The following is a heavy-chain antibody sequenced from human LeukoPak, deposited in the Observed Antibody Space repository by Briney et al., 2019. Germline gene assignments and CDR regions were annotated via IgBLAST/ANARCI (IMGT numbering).Heavy chain of an antibody. Sequence: GGSLRLSCAASGFTFSSYVMHWVRQAPGKGLEWVANIKQDGSEKYYVDSVKGRFTISRDNAKNSLYLQMNSLRAEDTAVYYCAREKPRDYYDSSGYFDYWGQGTLVTVSS. CDR2: IKQDGSEK. V-gene: IGHV3-7*01. J-gene: IGHJ4*02. D-gene: IGHD3-22*01. CDR1: GFTFSSYV. CDR3: AREKPRDYYDSSGYFDY.